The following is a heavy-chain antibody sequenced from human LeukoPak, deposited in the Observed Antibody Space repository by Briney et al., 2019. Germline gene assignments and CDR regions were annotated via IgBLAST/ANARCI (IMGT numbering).Heavy chain of an antibody. J-gene: IGHJ4*02. D-gene: IGHD2-15*01. CDR3: ARDAEAMGAATFDY. V-gene: IGHV1-18*01. CDR1: GYTFTSYA. CDR2: ISTYSGNT. Sequence: ASVKVSCKPSGYTFTSYAISWLRQAPGQGLEWMGWISTYSGNTNYAQKLQGRITMTIETSTSTAYMELRSLRSDDTAVYYCARDAEAMGAATFDYWGQGTLVTVSS.